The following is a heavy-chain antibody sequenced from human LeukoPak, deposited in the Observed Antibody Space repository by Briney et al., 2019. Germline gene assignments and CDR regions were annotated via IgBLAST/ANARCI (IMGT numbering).Heavy chain of an antibody. CDR1: GGTFSSYA. D-gene: IGHD6-19*01. V-gene: IGHV1-69*01. CDR2: IIPIFGTA. CDR3: ASPYSIGWYSFDY. J-gene: IGHJ4*02. Sequence: ASVKVSCKASGGTFSSYAISWVRQAPGQGLEWMGGIIPIFGTANYAQKFQGRVTITADESTSTAYMELSSLRSEDTAVYYCASPYSIGWYSFDYWGQGPLATVSS.